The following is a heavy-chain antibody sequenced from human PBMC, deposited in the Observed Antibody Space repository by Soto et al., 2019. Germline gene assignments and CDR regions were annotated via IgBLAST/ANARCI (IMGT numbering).Heavy chain of an antibody. CDR1: GFTFSNAW. D-gene: IGHD2-21*02. CDR3: TAYGGNSAYYYYGMAV. V-gene: IGHV3-15*01. CDR2: IKSKTDGGTT. Sequence: EVQLVESGGGLVKPGGSLRLSCAASGFTFSNAWMSWVRQAPGKGLEWVGRIKSKTDGGTTDYAAPVKGRFTISRDDSKNTLYLQMNSLKTEDTAVYYCTAYGGNSAYYYYGMAVWGQGTTVTVSS. J-gene: IGHJ6*02.